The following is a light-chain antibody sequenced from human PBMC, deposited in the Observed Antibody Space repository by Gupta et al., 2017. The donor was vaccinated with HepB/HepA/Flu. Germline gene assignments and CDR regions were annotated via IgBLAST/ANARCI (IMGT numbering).Light chain of an antibody. CDR1: QTVTTY. J-gene: IGKJ4*01. V-gene: IGKV3-11*01. Sequence: EIVFTQSPATLSESPGEGATLTCSASQTVTTYLYWYRQRPGHAHTLLIYDTSNMATGVPARITGSGSGTDFTLTLNSLGSEDLGVYYCQQRANLPPQFIFGGGTRVEIK. CDR2: DTS. CDR3: QQRANLPPQFI.